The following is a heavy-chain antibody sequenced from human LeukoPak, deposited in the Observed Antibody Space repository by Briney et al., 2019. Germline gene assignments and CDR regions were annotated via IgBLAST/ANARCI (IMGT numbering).Heavy chain of an antibody. CDR3: ARATRYYYYMDV. CDR2: INAGNGNT. Sequence: ASVKVSCKASGYTFTSYAMHWVRQAPGQRLEWVGWINAGNGNTKYSQKFQGRVTITRDTSASTAYMELSSLRSEDTAVYYCARATRYYYYMDVWGKGTTVTVSS. V-gene: IGHV1-3*01. J-gene: IGHJ6*03. CDR1: GYTFTSYA.